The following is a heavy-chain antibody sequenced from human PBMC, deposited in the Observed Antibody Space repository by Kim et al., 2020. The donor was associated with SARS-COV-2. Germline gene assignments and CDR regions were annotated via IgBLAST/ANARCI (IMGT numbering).Heavy chain of an antibody. J-gene: IGHJ4*02. CDR3: AKITAIFSTGSVY. Sequence: GGSLRLSCAASGFSFSSYAMSWVRQAPGKGLEWVSSISGDSAKSYYADSVKGRFTISRDNSKSTLYLQMDNLRAEDTAVYYCAKITAIFSTGSVYSGQGT. CDR1: GFSFSSYA. D-gene: IGHD3-10*01. CDR2: ISGDSAKS. V-gene: IGHV3-23*01.